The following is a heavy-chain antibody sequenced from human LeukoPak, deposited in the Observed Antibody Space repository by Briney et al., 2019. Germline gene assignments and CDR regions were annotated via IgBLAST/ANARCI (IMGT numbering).Heavy chain of an antibody. CDR3: AKGLFSAYDKYLDS. CDR1: GFAFESFT. CDR2: ISDTGRDI. J-gene: IGHJ4*02. D-gene: IGHD5-12*01. Sequence: PGGSLRLSCAGSGFAFESFTMTWVRQAPGKGLEWVSLISDTGRDINYADSVRGRFTISRDNTNNSLFLQMDSLRVEDTAIYYCAKGLFSAYDKYLDSWGQGTLVTVSS. V-gene: IGHV3-21*04.